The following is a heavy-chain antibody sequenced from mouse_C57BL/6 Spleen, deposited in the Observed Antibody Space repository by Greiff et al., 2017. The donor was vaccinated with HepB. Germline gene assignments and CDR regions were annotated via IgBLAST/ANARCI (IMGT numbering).Heavy chain of an antibody. CDR1: GYSITSGYD. D-gene: IGHD1-1*01. J-gene: IGHJ1*03. V-gene: IGHV3-1*01. CDR3: ARGGTVVAPEYFDV. CDR2: ISYSGST. Sequence: ESGPGMVKPSQSLSLTCTVTGYSITSGYDWHWIRHFPGNKLEWMGYISYSGSTNYNPSLKSRISITHDTSKNHFFLKLNSVTTEDTATYYCARGGTVVAPEYFDVWGTGTTVTVSS.